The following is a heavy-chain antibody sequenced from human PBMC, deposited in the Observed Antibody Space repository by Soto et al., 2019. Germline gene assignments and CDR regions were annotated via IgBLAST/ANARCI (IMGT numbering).Heavy chain of an antibody. V-gene: IGHV3-33*01. J-gene: IGHJ3*02. CDR1: GFTFSSYG. CDR3: ARDKGRRLLGASAGYDAFDI. D-gene: IGHD1-26*01. CDR2: IWYDGSNK. Sequence: QVQLEESGGGVVQPGRSLRLSCAASGFTFSSYGMHWVRQAPGKGLEWVAVIWYDGSNKYYADSVKGRFTISRDNSKNTMYLQMNSMTAEDTAVYYCARDKGRRLLGASAGYDAFDIWGQGTMVTVSS.